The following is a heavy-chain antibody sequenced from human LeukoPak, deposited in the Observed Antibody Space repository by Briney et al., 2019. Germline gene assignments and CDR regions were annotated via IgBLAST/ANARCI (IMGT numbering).Heavy chain of an antibody. J-gene: IGHJ4*02. CDR3: AMRSVGAKSSLYFDY. V-gene: IGHV3-23*01. CDR1: GFTFSSYA. CDR2: SSGSGGST. D-gene: IGHD1-26*01. Sequence: GGSLRLACAASGFTFSSYAMSWVRQAPGKGLEWISASSGSGGSTYYADSVKGRFTISRDNSKNTLYLQMNSLRAEDTAVYYCAMRSVGAKSSLYFDYWGQGTLVTVSS.